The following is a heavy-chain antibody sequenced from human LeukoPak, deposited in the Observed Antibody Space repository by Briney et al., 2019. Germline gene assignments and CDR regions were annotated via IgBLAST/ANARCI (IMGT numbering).Heavy chain of an antibody. D-gene: IGHD3-10*01. CDR2: INSDGSST. CDR1: GFTFSSYW. V-gene: IGHV3-74*01. Sequence: PGGSLRLSCAASGFTFSSYWMHWVRQGPGKGLVWVSRINSDGSSTTYADSVKGRFTISRDNSKNTLYLQMNSLRAEDTAMYYCSRITMVRGFYYGMDVWGQGTTVTVSS. J-gene: IGHJ6*02. CDR3: SRITMVRGFYYGMDV.